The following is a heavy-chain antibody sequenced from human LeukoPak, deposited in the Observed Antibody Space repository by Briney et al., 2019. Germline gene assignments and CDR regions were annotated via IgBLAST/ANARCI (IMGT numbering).Heavy chain of an antibody. J-gene: IGHJ3*02. V-gene: IGHV3-21*01. D-gene: IGHD1-26*01. CDR1: GFTFSSYS. CDR2: ISSSSSYT. CDR3: ARIYPPAVGATSGDSDAFDI. Sequence: GGSLRLSCAASGFTFSSYSMNWVRQAPGKGLEWVSSISSSSSYTYYADSVKGRFTISRDNAKNSLYLQMNSLRAEDTAVYYCARIYPPAVGATSGDSDAFDIWGQGTMVTVSS.